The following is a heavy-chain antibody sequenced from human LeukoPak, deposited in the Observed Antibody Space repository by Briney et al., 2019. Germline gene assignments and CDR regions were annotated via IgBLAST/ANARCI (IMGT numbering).Heavy chain of an antibody. CDR1: GYTFTGYY. CDR3: ARHPNSEFDY. V-gene: IGHV1-2*02. D-gene: IGHD2/OR15-2a*01. CDR2: INPNSGNT. J-gene: IGHJ4*02. Sequence: ASVKVSCKASGYTFTGYYMHWVRQAPGQGLEWMGWINPNSGNTNYAQKFQGRVTMTTDTSTSTAYMDLRSLRSDDTATYFCARHPNSEFDYWGQGTLVTVSS.